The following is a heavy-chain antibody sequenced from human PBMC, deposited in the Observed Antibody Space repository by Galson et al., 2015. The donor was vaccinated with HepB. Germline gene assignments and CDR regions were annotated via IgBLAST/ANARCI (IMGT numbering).Heavy chain of an antibody. J-gene: IGHJ6*02. CDR1: GDSVSSNSAA. Sequence: CAISGDSVSSNSAAWNWIRQSPSRGLEWLGRTYYRSKWYNDYAVSVESRITINPDTSKNQFSLQLNSVTPEDTAVYYCAREIRYYDSSVDYYYYGMDVWGQGTTVTVSS. CDR2: TYYRSKWYN. D-gene: IGHD3-22*01. V-gene: IGHV6-1*01. CDR3: AREIRYYDSSVDYYYYGMDV.